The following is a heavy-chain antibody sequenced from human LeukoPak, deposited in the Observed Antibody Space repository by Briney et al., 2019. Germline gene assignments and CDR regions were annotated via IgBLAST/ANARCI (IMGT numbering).Heavy chain of an antibody. CDR2: ISGSGGST. D-gene: IGHD6-19*01. Sequence: GGSLRLSCAASGFTFSSYAMSWVRQAPGKGLEWVSAISGSGGSTYYADSVKGRFTISKDNSKNTLYLQMNSLRAEDTAVYYCAKDRYPGIAVAVGDYWGQGTLVTVSS. V-gene: IGHV3-23*01. CDR3: AKDRYPGIAVAVGDY. J-gene: IGHJ4*02. CDR1: GFTFSSYA.